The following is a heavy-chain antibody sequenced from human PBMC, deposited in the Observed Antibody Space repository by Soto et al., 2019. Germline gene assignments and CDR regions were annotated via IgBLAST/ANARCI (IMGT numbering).Heavy chain of an antibody. J-gene: IGHJ4*02. CDR1: GGTLSSYT. CDR2: VIPNLGVT. D-gene: IGHD2-15*01. Sequence: QVQLVQSGAEVKKPGSSVKVSCKASGGTLSSYTFSWVRQAPGQGLEWMGRVIPNLGVTNYAKKFQGRFTIVVSTSTSTAYMELTSLRYESTAVYYCARDTGYCSDTLCPDLAYWGQGTLVTVSS. CDR3: ARDTGYCSDTLCPDLAY. V-gene: IGHV1-69*08.